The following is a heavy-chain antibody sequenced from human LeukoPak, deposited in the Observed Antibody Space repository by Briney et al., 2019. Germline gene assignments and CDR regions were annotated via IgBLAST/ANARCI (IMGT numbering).Heavy chain of an antibody. CDR3: ARELRRIFDY. Sequence: SQTLSLTCAISGDSLSSNSAAWNWIRQSPSRGLEWLGWTYYRSRWYNDYAVSVKSRISINPETSKNQFSLQLNSVINEDTAVYYCARELRRIFDYWGQGTLVTASS. CDR1: GDSLSSNSAA. V-gene: IGHV6-1*01. CDR2: TYYRSRWYN. J-gene: IGHJ4*02.